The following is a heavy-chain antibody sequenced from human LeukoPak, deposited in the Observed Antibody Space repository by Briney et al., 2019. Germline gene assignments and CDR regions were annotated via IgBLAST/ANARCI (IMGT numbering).Heavy chain of an antibody. J-gene: IGHJ6*02. V-gene: IGHV4-61*03. Sequence: SETLSLTCPVSGGSVSSGSHYWSWIRQPPGKGLEWIGHVYYSGSTSYNPSLKGRVTISVDTSKNHFSLELHSVTAADTAVYYCARVERYPGTDYYYYGMDVWGQGTTVTVSS. D-gene: IGHD1-1*01. CDR1: GGSVSSGSHY. CDR2: VYYSGST. CDR3: ARVERYPGTDYYYYGMDV.